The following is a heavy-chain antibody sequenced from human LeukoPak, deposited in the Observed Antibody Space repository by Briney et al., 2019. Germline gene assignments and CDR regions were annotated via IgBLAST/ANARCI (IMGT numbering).Heavy chain of an antibody. D-gene: IGHD5-24*01. CDR2: IIPILGIA. Sequence: ASVKVSCKASGGTFSSYAISWVRQAPGQGLEWMGRIIPILGIANYAQKFQGRVTITADKSTSTAYMELSSLRSEDTAVYYCARDYRRDGYNYENYWGQGTLVTVSP. J-gene: IGHJ4*02. CDR1: GGTFSSYA. CDR3: ARDYRRDGYNYENY. V-gene: IGHV1-69*04.